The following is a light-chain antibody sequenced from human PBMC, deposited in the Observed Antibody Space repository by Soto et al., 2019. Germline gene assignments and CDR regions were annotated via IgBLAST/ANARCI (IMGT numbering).Light chain of an antibody. J-gene: IGKJ4*02. CDR3: HHYGISPWT. Sequence: ILLTEALGTVSMSREKGATLSCRSSQSVSSSYLAWYQQKPGQAPRLLIYGASSRPTGIPDRFSGSGSGTDFTLSISRPEPEDCAVYFCHHYGISPWTFGGGTKVDIK. V-gene: IGKV3-20*01. CDR1: QSVSSSY. CDR2: GAS.